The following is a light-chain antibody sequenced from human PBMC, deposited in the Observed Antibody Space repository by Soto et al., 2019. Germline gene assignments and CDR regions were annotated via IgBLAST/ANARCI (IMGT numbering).Light chain of an antibody. Sequence: DIVMTQSPDSLAVSLGERATINCKSSQSLLYSSNNKNYLAWYQQKPGQPPKLLIYWASTRESGVPDRFSGSGSGTDFTLTISSLQAEDVAVYYCQQYYSPPWTFGQGTQVEIK. CDR2: WAS. V-gene: IGKV4-1*01. CDR1: QSLLYSSNNKNY. J-gene: IGKJ1*01. CDR3: QQYYSPPWT.